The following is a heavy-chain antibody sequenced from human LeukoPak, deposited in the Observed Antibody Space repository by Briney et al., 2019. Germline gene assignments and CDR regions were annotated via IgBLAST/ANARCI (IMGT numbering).Heavy chain of an antibody. CDR2: MNPNSGNT. CDR3: ARGLVGATTLMLNYFDY. V-gene: IGHV1-8*01. CDR1: GYTFTSYD. D-gene: IGHD1-26*01. J-gene: IGHJ4*02. Sequence: ASVKVSCKASGYTFTSYDINWVRQATGRGLEWMGWMNPNSGNTGYAQKFQGRVTMTRNTSISTAYMELSSLRSEDTAVYYCARGLVGATTLMLNYFDYWGQGTLVTVSS.